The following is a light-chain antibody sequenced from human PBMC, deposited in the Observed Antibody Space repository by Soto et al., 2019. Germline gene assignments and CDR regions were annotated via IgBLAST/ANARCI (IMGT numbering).Light chain of an antibody. J-gene: IGKJ1*01. CDR2: GAS. Sequence: EIVLTQSPGTLSLSPGERATLSCRASQSVNSRYLAWYQQKPGQAPRLLIYGASSRATGIPDRFSGSGSGTDFTLTISRLEPEDFAVYYCQQYGSSGTFGQGTKVEIK. CDR1: QSVNSRY. V-gene: IGKV3-20*01. CDR3: QQYGSSGT.